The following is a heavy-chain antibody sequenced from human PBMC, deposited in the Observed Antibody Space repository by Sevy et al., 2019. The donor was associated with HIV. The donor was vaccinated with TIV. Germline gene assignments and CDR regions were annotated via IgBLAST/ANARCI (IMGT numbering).Heavy chain of an antibody. V-gene: IGHV3-30*18. CDR2: ISYDGSNK. CDR1: GFTFSSYG. Sequence: WGSLRLSCAASGFTFSSYGMHWVRQAPGKGLEWVAVISYDGSNKYYADSVKGRFTISRDNSKNTLYMEMNSLSAEDTAVYYCAKRGIAAAAPFDYWGQGTLVTVSS. J-gene: IGHJ4*02. D-gene: IGHD6-13*01. CDR3: AKRGIAAAAPFDY.